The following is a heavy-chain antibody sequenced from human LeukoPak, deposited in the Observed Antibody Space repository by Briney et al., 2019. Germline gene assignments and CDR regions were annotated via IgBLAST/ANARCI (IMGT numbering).Heavy chain of an antibody. Sequence: GGSLRLSCAASGFSFSSYGMHWVRQAPGKGLEWVSAMSSSDDGRYHAASVRGRFTISRDTSRSTLYLQMNSLRAEDAAVYYCAKAPVTSCRGAFCYPFDYWGQGTLVTVSS. CDR1: GFSFSSYG. J-gene: IGHJ4*02. V-gene: IGHV3-23*01. D-gene: IGHD2-15*01. CDR2: MSSSDDGR. CDR3: AKAPVTSCRGAFCYPFDY.